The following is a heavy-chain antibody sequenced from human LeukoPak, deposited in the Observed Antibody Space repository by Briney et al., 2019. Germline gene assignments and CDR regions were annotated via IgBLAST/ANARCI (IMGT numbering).Heavy chain of an antibody. CDR3: ATSRGSWPDYFDY. CDR2: IKRDGSEK. J-gene: IGHJ4*02. Sequence: QSGGSLRLSCAASGFTFSSYWMSWVRQAPGKGLEWVANIKRDGSEKYYVDSVKGRFTISRDNTKNSLYLQMNCLRAEDTAVYYCATSRGSWPDYFDYWGQGTLVTVSS. CDR1: GFTFSSYW. D-gene: IGHD6-13*01. V-gene: IGHV3-7*01.